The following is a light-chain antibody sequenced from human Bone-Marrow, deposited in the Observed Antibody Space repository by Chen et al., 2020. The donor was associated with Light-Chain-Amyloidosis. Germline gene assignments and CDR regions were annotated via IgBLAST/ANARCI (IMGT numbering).Light chain of an antibody. J-gene: IGLJ3*02. CDR3: QVWDRSRDRPV. CDR2: DDS. Sequence: SYVLTQPSSVSLAPGQTATLACGGNNIASTSVHWYQQTPGQAPLLVVYDDSDRPSGIPERLSGSNSGNTATLTISRVEAGDEADYYCQVWDRSRDRPVFGGGTKLTVL. CDR1: NIASTS. V-gene: IGLV3-21*02.